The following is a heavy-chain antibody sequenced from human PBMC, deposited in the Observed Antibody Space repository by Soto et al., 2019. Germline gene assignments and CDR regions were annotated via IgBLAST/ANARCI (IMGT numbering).Heavy chain of an antibody. CDR1: GFTFSSYA. D-gene: IGHD6-19*01. J-gene: IGHJ4*02. Sequence: GGSLRLSCAASGFTFSSYAMHWVRQAPGKGLEWVAVISYDGSNKYYADSVKGRFTISRDNSKNTLYLQMNSLRAEDTAVYYFASEGAYSSGWYGGWGFDYWGQGTLVTVSS. CDR2: ISYDGSNK. V-gene: IGHV3-30-3*01. CDR3: ASEGAYSSGWYGGWGFDY.